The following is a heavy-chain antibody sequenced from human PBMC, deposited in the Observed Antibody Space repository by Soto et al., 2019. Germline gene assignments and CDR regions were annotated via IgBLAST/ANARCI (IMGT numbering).Heavy chain of an antibody. CDR2: IWYDGSNK. Sequence: GGSLRLSCAASGFTFGSYGMHWVRQAPGKGLEWVAVIWYDGSNKYYADSVKGRFTISRDNSKNTLYLQMNSLRAEDTAVYYCARDVAAAADNWFDPWGQGTLVTVSS. CDR1: GFTFGSYG. D-gene: IGHD6-13*01. J-gene: IGHJ5*02. CDR3: ARDVAAAADNWFDP. V-gene: IGHV3-33*01.